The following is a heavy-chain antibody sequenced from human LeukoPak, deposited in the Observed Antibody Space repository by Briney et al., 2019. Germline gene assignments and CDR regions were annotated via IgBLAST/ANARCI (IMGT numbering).Heavy chain of an antibody. J-gene: IGHJ4*02. V-gene: IGHV3-7*03. CDR1: GFIFSRHW. D-gene: IGHD4-23*01. CDR3: ARNLNYPDGGSSFDFDY. CDR2: IKQDGSQY. Sequence: PGGSRRFSVAAPGFIFSRHWMAWFRQAPGKGLKWGANIKQDGSQYNYLDTVKGRFTISRDNAKNSLYLQMNSLRAEDTAIYFCARNLNYPDGGSSFDFDYWGQGTLVTVSS.